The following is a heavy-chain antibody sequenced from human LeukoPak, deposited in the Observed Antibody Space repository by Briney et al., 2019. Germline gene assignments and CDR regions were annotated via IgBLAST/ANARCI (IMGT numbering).Heavy chain of an antibody. D-gene: IGHD2-21*01. J-gene: IGHJ4*02. V-gene: IGHV1-69*13. CDR2: IIPIFGTA. CDR3: ARGRGNIVVVVSYFDY. Sequence: SVKVSCKASGGTFSSYAISWVRQAPGQGIEWMGGIIPIFGTANYAQKFQGRVTITAVESTSPAYMELSSLRSEDTAVYYCARGRGNIVVVVSYFDYWGQGTLVTVSS. CDR1: GGTFSSYA.